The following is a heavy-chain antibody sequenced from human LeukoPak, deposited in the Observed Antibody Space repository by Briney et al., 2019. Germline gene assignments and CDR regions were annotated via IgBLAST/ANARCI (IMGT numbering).Heavy chain of an antibody. V-gene: IGHV1-18*01. J-gene: IGHJ4*02. Sequence: GASVKVSCKASGYIFTSNGINWVRQAPGQGLEWMGWINPYDGNTDYAQKLQGRVTMTEDTSTDTAYMELSSPRSEDTAVYYCATVAVAGLDFDYWGQGTLVTVSS. CDR3: ATVAVAGLDFDY. CDR2: INPYDGNT. D-gene: IGHD6-19*01. CDR1: GYIFTSNG.